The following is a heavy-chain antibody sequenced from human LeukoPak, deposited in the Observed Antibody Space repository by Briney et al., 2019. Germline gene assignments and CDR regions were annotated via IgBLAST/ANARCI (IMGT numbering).Heavy chain of an antibody. V-gene: IGHV4-61*01. Sequence: KPSESLCLSCTVSGGSVSSGSYYWSWIRPPPGKGLEWIGYIYYSGSTNYNPSLKSRVTISVDTSKNLFSMKLSSVTAADTAVYDCAIFLLDYGTFDYWGQGTLVTVSS. CDR3: AIFLLDYGTFDY. D-gene: IGHD4-17*01. CDR2: IYYSGST. J-gene: IGHJ4*02. CDR1: GGSVSSGSYY.